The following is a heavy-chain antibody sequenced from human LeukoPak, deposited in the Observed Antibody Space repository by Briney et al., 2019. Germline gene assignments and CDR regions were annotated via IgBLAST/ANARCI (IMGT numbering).Heavy chain of an antibody. V-gene: IGHV1-46*01. CDR1: GYTFTSYS. J-gene: IGHJ4*02. CDR3: ARSRSGTYLLAY. CDR2: INPSGGST. Sequence: ASVTVSCKASGYTFTSYSIHWVRQAPGQGLKWLGIINPSGGSTTYAQKFQGRVTMTRDTSTSTVYMELSSLRSEDTAVYYCARSRSGTYLLAYWGQGTLVIVSS. D-gene: IGHD1-26*01.